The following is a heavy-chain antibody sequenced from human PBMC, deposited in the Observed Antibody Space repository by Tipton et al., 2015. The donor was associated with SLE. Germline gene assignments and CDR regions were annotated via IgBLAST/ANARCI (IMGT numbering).Heavy chain of an antibody. CDR3: AREWGSGSRGAFDI. D-gene: IGHD1-26*01. CDR1: GFTFSSYA. J-gene: IGHJ3*02. V-gene: IGHV3-30*04. Sequence: QLVQSGGGVVQPGRSLRLSCAASGFTFSSYAMHWVRQAPGKGLEWVTVISYDGSKKYYADSVKGRFTISRDNSKNTLYLQMNSLRAEDTAVFYCAREWGSGSRGAFDIWGQGTLVTVSS. CDR2: ISYDGSKK.